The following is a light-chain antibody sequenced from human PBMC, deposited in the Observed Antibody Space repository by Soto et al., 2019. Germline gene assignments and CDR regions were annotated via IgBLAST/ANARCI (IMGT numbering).Light chain of an antibody. J-gene: IGKJ4*01. CDR1: QSVNSN. Sequence: EIVMTQSPGTLSLSPGDRATLSCRASQSVNSNLAWYQHKPGQTPKLLIYVASTRATGIPARFSGSGSGTEFTLTISSLQSEDFAVYYCQQYNVWPLTFGGGTKVEFK. V-gene: IGKV3-15*01. CDR3: QQYNVWPLT. CDR2: VAS.